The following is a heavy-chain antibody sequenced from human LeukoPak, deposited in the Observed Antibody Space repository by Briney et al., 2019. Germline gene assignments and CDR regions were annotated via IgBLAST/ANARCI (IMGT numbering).Heavy chain of an antibody. CDR3: ARDLTMVRGARYRPYNWFGP. D-gene: IGHD3-10*01. Sequence: SVKVSCKASRGTFSSYAISWVRQAPGQGPEWMGGIIPIFGTASYAQKFQGRVTISADESTSTAYMELSSLRSEDTAVYFCARDLTMVRGARYRPYNWFGPWGQGTLVTVSP. CDR1: RGTFSSYA. J-gene: IGHJ5*02. V-gene: IGHV1-69*13. CDR2: IIPIFGTA.